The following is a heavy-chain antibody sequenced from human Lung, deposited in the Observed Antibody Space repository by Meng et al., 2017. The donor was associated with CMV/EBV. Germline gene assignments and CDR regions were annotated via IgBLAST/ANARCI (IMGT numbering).Heavy chain of an antibody. CDR2: TIPMRSVT. D-gene: IGHD3-3*02. J-gene: IGHJ6*02. CDR1: GDTFNKYV. V-gene: IGHV1-69*10. CDR3: VASEEFYHFRSGWEWYYHYGMDV. Sequence: SVKVSXKASGDTFNKYVTSWVRQAPGQGLEWMGGTIPMRSVTNYAQKFQGRVTIIADTSTATVYMELSSLRSEDTAMYYCVASEEFYHFRSGWEWYYHYGMDVWGPGTTVTVSS.